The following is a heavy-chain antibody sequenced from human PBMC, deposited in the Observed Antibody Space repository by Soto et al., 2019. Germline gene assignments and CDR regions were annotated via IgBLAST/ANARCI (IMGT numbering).Heavy chain of an antibody. CDR2: ISNRGDT. CDR1: GFIVSDTY. J-gene: IGHJ3*02. Sequence: EVQLVESGGGLVQPGGSLRLSCTASGFIVSDTYVNWVRQAPGKGLEWVSVISNRGDTHYADSVRGSFSLSRDISDNTLHLQMNNLRVEDTAVYYCARAPRYCRGGSCSITGDAYDIWGQGTMVTVSS. V-gene: IGHV3-66*01. D-gene: IGHD2-15*01. CDR3: ARAPRYCRGGSCSITGDAYDI.